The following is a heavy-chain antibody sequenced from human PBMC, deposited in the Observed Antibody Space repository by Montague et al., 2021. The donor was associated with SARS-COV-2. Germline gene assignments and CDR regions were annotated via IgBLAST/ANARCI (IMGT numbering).Heavy chain of an antibody. D-gene: IGHD6-6*01. Sequence: SETLSLTCTVSGGSISSYYWSWIRQPPGKGLEGIGHIYYSGSTNYNPSLKSRVTISVDTSKNQFSLKLSSVTAADTAVYYCARVPYSSSGFFYYYYGIDVWGQGTTVTVSS. V-gene: IGHV4-59*13. CDR3: ARVPYSSSGFFYYYYGIDV. J-gene: IGHJ6*02. CDR1: GGSISSYY. CDR2: IYYSGST.